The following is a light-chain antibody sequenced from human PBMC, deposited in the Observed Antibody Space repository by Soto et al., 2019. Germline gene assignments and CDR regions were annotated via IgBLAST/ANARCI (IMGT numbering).Light chain of an antibody. V-gene: IGKV1-5*03. J-gene: IGKJ2*01. CDR3: LQYNAYPHT. Sequence: DIQMTQSPSTLSASISDRVTITCRASETINSWLAWYQQKPGKVPNVLIYKASNLESGVPSRFSGSGSGTDYTLTISSLQPDDFATYYCLQYNAYPHTFGQGTKLEIK. CDR1: ETINSW. CDR2: KAS.